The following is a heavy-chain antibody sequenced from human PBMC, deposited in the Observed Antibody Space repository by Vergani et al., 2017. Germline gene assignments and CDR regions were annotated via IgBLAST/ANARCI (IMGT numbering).Heavy chain of an antibody. J-gene: IGHJ5*02. CDR2: ISSSGGST. D-gene: IGHD3-10*01. CDR1: GFTFSSYS. V-gene: IGHV3-21*04. Sequence: EVQLVESGGGLVKPGGSLRLSCAASGFTFSSYSMNWVRQAPGKGLEWVSSISSSGGSTYYADSVKGRFTISRDNSKNTLYLQMNSLRSEDTAVYYCARSPGIKGFDPWGQGTLVTVSS. CDR3: ARSPGIKGFDP.